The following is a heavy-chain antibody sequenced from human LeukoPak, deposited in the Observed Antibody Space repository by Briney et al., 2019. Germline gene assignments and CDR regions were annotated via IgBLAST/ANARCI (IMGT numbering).Heavy chain of an antibody. V-gene: IGHV4-34*01. CDR2: IYHSGST. CDR3: AREESVKGIPY. CDR1: GGSFSGHY. D-gene: IGHD5-18*01. J-gene: IGHJ4*02. Sequence: SETLSLTCAVYGGSFSGHYWSWIRQPPGKGLEWIGEIYHSGSTNYNPSLKSRVTISVDKSKNQFSLKLSSVTAADTAVYYCAREESVKGIPYWGQGTLVTVSS.